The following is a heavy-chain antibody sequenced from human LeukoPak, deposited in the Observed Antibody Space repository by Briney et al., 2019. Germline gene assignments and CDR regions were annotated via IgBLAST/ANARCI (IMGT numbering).Heavy chain of an antibody. CDR2: ISWNSGSI. J-gene: IGHJ4*02. CDR1: GFTFDDYA. CDR3: AKGRDSSSWYGMDY. V-gene: IGHV3-9*01. Sequence: PGRSLRLSCAASGFTFDDYAMHWVRQAPGKGLEWVSGISWNSGSIDYADSVKGRFTISRDKAKNSLYLQMNSLRAEDTAFYYCAKGRDSSSWYGMDYWGQGTLVTVPS. D-gene: IGHD6-13*01.